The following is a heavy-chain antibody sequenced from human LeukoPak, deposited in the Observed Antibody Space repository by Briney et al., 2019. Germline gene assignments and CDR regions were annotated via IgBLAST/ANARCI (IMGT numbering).Heavy chain of an antibody. J-gene: IGHJ6*03. CDR1: GFTFSSYA. CDR2: ISGSGDST. CDR3: AKDLGRFLEWFYYYMDV. D-gene: IGHD3-3*01. Sequence: GGSLRLSCAASGFTFSSYAMSWVRQAPGKGLEWVSGISGSGDSTYYADSVKGRFTTSRDNSKNTLYLQMSSLRAEDTAVYYCAKDLGRFLEWFYYYMDVWGKGTTVTVSS. V-gene: IGHV3-23*01.